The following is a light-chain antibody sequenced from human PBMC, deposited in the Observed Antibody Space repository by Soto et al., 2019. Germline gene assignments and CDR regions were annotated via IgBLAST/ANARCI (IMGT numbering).Light chain of an antibody. CDR2: GAF. Sequence: EIVLTQSPATLSLSPGERATLSCRASPSVTNFLAWYQQKPGQAPRLLIYGAFNRATGIPARFSGSGSGTHFTLTISSLEPEAFEVYYCQQRNIWPPVTFGQGTRLEIK. J-gene: IGKJ5*01. CDR1: PSVTNF. CDR3: QQRNIWPPVT. V-gene: IGKV3-11*01.